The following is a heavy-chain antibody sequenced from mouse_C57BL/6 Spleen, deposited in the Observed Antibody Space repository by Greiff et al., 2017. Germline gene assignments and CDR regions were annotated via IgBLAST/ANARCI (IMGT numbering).Heavy chain of an antibody. J-gene: IGHJ3*01. V-gene: IGHV1-5*01. Sequence: VQLQQSGTVLARPGASVKMSCKTSGYTFTSYWLHWVQPRPGQGLEWIGAIYPGNSDTSYPQKFKGKANLTAVKSASTAYMELSSRTNEDAAVYYGNYDGYYTAYWGQGTLVTVSA. CDR2: IYPGNSDT. CDR3: NYDGYYTAY. D-gene: IGHD2-3*01. CDR1: GYTFTSYW.